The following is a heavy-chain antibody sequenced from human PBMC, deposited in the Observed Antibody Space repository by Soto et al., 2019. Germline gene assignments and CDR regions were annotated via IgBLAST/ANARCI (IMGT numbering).Heavy chain of an antibody. CDR2: IYSGGST. D-gene: IGHD6-19*01. J-gene: IGHJ3*02. V-gene: IGHV3-53*01. CDR1: GFTVSSNY. Sequence: GGSLRLSCAASGFTVSSNYMSWVRQAPGKGLEWVSVIYSGGSTYYADSVKGRFTISRDNSKNTLYLQMNSLRAEDTAVYYCAIPLDLRAYSSGWYAFDIWGQGTMVTVSS. CDR3: AIPLDLRAYSSGWYAFDI.